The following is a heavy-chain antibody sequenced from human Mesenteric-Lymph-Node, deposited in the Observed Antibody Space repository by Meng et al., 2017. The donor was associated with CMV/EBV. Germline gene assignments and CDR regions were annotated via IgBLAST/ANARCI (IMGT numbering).Heavy chain of an antibody. CDR1: DDSISTYY. J-gene: IGHJ5*02. CDR2: IYNSGST. CDR3: ARVLSGRLDP. Sequence: SETLSLTCSVSDDSISTYYWSWIRQPPGKGLEWIGDIYNSGSTNYNPSLQSRVIISLDASKNEFSLKMRSVTAADTAVYYCARVLSGRLDPWGQGTLVTVSS. V-gene: IGHV4-59*01.